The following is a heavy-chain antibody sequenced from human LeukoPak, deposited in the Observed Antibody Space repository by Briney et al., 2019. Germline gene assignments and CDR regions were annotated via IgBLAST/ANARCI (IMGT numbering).Heavy chain of an antibody. V-gene: IGHV4-59*08. Sequence: PSETLSLTCTVSGGSISSYYWSWIRQPPGKGLEWIGYIYYSGSTNYNPSLKSRVTISVDTSKNQFSLKLSSVIAADTAVYYCARPSGYSGYDPNWYFDLWGRGTLVTVSS. CDR3: ARPSGYSGYDPNWYFDL. CDR1: GGSISSYY. CDR2: IYYSGST. D-gene: IGHD5-12*01. J-gene: IGHJ2*01.